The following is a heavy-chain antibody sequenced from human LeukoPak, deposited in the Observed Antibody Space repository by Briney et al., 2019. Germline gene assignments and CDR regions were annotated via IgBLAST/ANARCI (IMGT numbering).Heavy chain of an antibody. Sequence: GGSLRLSCVASGFTFRSYTMNWVRQAPGKGLEWVSAISKSSTYIHYADSVKGRFTISRDNTKNSLYLQMNSLRAEDTAVYYCAREVAVVVESAANTVDYWGQGTRVTVSS. J-gene: IGHJ4*02. CDR1: GFTFRSYT. V-gene: IGHV3-21*01. CDR2: ISKSSTYI. CDR3: AREVAVVVESAANTVDY. D-gene: IGHD2-2*01.